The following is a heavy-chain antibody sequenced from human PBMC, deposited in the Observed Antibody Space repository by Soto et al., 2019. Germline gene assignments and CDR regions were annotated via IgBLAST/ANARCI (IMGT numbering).Heavy chain of an antibody. V-gene: IGHV3-23*01. D-gene: IGHD2-2*01. J-gene: IGHJ4*02. CDR2: ISGSGAST. Sequence: EVQLLESGGGLVQPGGSLRLSCAASGFTFSNYAMSWVRQAPGKGLEWVSAISGSGASTYYADSVKGRFTISRDNSKNTLYRQMNSLRAEETAVYYCAKEYCASTSCNFDHWGQGTLVTVSS. CDR1: GFTFSNYA. CDR3: AKEYCASTSCNFDH.